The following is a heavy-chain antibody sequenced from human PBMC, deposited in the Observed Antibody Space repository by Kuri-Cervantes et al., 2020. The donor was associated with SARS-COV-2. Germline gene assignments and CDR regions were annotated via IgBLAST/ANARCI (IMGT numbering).Heavy chain of an antibody. D-gene: IGHD5-24*01. J-gene: IGHJ4*02. V-gene: IGHV1-69*06. Sequence: ASVQVSCKASGGTFSSYAISWVRQAPGQGLEWMGGIIPIFGTANYAQKFQGRVTITADKSTSTAYMELSSLRSEDTAVYYCARFGSQEDGYNSGNYWGQGTLVTVSS. CDR1: GGTFSSYA. CDR2: IIPIFGTA. CDR3: ARFGSQEDGYNSGNY.